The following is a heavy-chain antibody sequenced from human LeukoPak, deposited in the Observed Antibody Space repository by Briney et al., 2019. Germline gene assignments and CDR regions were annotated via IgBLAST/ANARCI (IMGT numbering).Heavy chain of an antibody. CDR3: ARGVYDYVWGSYRYGLWFDP. CDR2: IYHSGST. CDR1: GYSISSGYY. J-gene: IGHJ5*02. V-gene: IGHV4-38-2*02. D-gene: IGHD3-16*02. Sequence: SETLSLTCTVSGYSISSGYYWGWIRQPPGKGLEWIGSIYHSGSTYYNPSLKSRVTISVDTSKNQFSLKLSSVTATDTAVYYCARGVYDYVWGSYRYGLWFDPWGQGTLVTVSS.